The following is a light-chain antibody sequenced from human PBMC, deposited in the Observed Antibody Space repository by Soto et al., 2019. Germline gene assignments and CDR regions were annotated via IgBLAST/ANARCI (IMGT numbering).Light chain of an antibody. CDR2: AAS. Sequence: VIRITQSPSIISASTGDKATISCRMSQGISSYLAWYQQKPGKAPKLLIYAASSLQSGVPSRFSGSGSGTDFTLTISSLQPEDFATYYCQQSYSTPQTFGQGTKVDIK. CDR3: QQSYSTPQT. J-gene: IGKJ1*01. V-gene: IGKV1D-8*03. CDR1: QGISSY.